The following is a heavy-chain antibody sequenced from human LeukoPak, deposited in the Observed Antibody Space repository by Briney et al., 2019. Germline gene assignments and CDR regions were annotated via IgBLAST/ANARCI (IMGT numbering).Heavy chain of an antibody. CDR2: ISGSADKT. CDR3: AKASGSVHTASDY. Sequence: GGSLRLSCAASGFTFSSYGISWVRQAPGKGLDWVSSISGSADKTYYADSVKGRFTISRDNSKNTLYLQMNSLRAEDTAVYYCAKASGSVHTASDYWGQGTLVTVPS. J-gene: IGHJ4*02. D-gene: IGHD5-18*01. CDR1: GFTFSSYG. V-gene: IGHV3-23*01.